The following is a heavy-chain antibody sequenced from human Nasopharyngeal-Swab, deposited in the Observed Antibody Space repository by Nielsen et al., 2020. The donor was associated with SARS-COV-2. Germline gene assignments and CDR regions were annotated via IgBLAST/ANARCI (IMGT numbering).Heavy chain of an antibody. D-gene: IGHD3-3*01. CDR2: ISSSSSYT. Sequence: GGSLRLSCAASGFTFSDYYMSWIRQAPGKGLEWVSYISSSSSYTNYADSVKGRFTISRDNAKNSLCLQMNSLRAEDTAVYYCARVGRFLEWWEGGFDYWGQGTLVTVSS. V-gene: IGHV3-11*06. CDR1: GFTFSDYY. J-gene: IGHJ4*02. CDR3: ARVGRFLEWWEGGFDY.